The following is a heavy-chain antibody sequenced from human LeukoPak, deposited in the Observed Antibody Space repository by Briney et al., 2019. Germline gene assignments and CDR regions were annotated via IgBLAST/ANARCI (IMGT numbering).Heavy chain of an antibody. CDR3: ARDCSGGSCYDAFDI. Sequence: PRGSLRLSCAASGFTFSSYSMNWVRQAPGKGLEWVSSISSSSSYIYYADSVKGRFTISRDNAKNSLYLQMNSLRAEDTAVYYCARDCSGGSCYDAFDIWGQGTMVTVSS. D-gene: IGHD2-15*01. V-gene: IGHV3-21*01. CDR2: ISSSSSYI. J-gene: IGHJ3*02. CDR1: GFTFSSYS.